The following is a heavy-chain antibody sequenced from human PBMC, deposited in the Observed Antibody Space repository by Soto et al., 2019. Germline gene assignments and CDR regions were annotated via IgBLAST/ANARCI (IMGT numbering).Heavy chain of an antibody. J-gene: IGHJ4*02. V-gene: IGHV3-33*01. CDR2: IWYDGSNK. CDR1: GFTFSSYG. D-gene: IGHD2-2*01. CDR3: ARDWGYLSSSPSCFDY. Sequence: QVQLVESGGGVVQPGRSLRLSCAASGFTFSSYGMHWVRQAPGKGLEWVAVIWYDGSNKYYADSVKGRFTISRDNSKNTLYLQMNSLRAEDTAVYYCARDWGYLSSSPSCFDYWGQGTLVTVSS.